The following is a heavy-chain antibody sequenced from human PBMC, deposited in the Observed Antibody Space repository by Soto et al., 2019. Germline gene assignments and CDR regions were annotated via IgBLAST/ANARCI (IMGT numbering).Heavy chain of an antibody. D-gene: IGHD3-3*01. CDR2: ISYDGSNK. V-gene: IGHV3-30*18. CDR3: AKASLRFLEWLLLAFDY. CDR1: GFTFSSYG. Sequence: LRLSCAASGFTFSSYGMHWVRQAPGKGLEWVAVISYDGSNKYYADSVKGRFTISRDNSKNTLYLQMNSLRAEDTAVYYCAKASLRFLEWLLLAFDYWGQGTLVTVSS. J-gene: IGHJ4*02.